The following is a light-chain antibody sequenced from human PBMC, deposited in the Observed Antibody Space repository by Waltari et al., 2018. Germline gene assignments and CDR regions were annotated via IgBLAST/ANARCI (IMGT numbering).Light chain of an antibody. Sequence: AIRMTQSPASLSASTGDRVTISCRASQGVSTYLAWYQQKPGKAPSLLIYASSTLESGVPSKFSGSGSGTDFTLIISCLQSEDFATYYCQQYHTYPWTFGQGTKVEI. CDR1: QGVSTY. CDR2: ASS. V-gene: IGKV1-8*01. J-gene: IGKJ1*01. CDR3: QQYHTYPWT.